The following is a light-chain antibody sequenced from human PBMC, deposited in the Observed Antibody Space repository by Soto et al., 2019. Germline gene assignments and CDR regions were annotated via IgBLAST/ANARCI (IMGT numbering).Light chain of an antibody. CDR1: QSVSSSY. CDR2: GAS. J-gene: IGKJ2*01. CDR3: QQYGSSPYT. V-gene: IGKV3-20*01. Sequence: EIVLTQSPGTLSLSPGERATLSCRASQSVSSSYLAWYQQKPCQAPRLLIYGASSRATRIPDRFSGSVSGTDFTLTISRLEPEDFAVYYCQQYGSSPYTFGQGTKLEIK.